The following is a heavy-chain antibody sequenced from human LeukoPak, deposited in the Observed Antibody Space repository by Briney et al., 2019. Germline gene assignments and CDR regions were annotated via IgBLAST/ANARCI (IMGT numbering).Heavy chain of an antibody. J-gene: IGHJ3*02. V-gene: IGHV1-8*01. CDR3: AKRYGSYYRAFDI. D-gene: IGHD1-26*01. CDR2: MNPNSGNT. Sequence: ASVKVSCKASGYTFTSYDINWVRQAPGQGLEWMGWMNPNSGNTGYAQKFQGRVTMTRNTSISTAYMELGSLRSEDTAVYYCAKRYGSYYRAFDIWGQGTMVTVSS. CDR1: GYTFTSYD.